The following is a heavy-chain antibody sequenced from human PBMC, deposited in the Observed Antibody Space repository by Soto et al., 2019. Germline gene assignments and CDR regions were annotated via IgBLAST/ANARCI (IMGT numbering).Heavy chain of an antibody. CDR2: IYYSGST. D-gene: IGHD2-2*01. CDR3: ARHISFWTPYFSSTSCLRLDWFDP. J-gene: IGHJ5*02. Sequence: SETLSLTCTVSGGSISSYYWSWIRQPPGKGLEWIGSIYYSGSTYYNPSLKSRVTVSVDTSKNQFSLKLSSVTAADTAVYYCARHISFWTPYFSSTSCLRLDWFDPWGQGTLVTV. CDR1: GGSISSYY. V-gene: IGHV4-59*05.